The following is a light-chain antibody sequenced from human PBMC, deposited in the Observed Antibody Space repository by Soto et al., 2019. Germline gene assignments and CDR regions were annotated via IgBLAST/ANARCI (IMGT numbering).Light chain of an antibody. Sequence: EIVSTQSPGTLSLSPGERATLSCRASQSITSNYLAWYQQKPGQAPRLLIYGASSRATGIPDRFSGSGSGTDFTLTLSRLEPEDFAVYYCQQYGGSPLWTFGQGTKLEIK. V-gene: IGKV3-20*01. CDR3: QQYGGSPLWT. CDR2: GAS. CDR1: QSITSNY. J-gene: IGKJ2*02.